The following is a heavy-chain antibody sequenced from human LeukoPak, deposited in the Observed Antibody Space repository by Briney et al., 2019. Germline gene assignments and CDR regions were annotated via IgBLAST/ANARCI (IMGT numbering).Heavy chain of an antibody. CDR2: IYTSGST. D-gene: IGHD3-16*01. Sequence: PSETLSLTCTVSGGSISSYYWSRIRQPAAKGLEWIGRIYTSGSTNYNPSLKSRVTMSVDTSKNQFSLKLSAVTAADTAVYYWAKGRSYGTDYDAFDIWGQGTMVTVSS. V-gene: IGHV4-4*07. J-gene: IGHJ3*02. CDR1: GGSISSYY. CDR3: AKGRSYGTDYDAFDI.